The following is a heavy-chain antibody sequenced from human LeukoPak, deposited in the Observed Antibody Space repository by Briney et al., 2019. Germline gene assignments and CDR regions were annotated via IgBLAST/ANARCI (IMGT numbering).Heavy chain of an antibody. CDR3: ARDPRGYSYGYNAFDI. CDR2: INHSGST. V-gene: IGHV4-34*10. D-gene: IGHD5-18*01. CDR1: GGSFIGYY. Sequence: SEALSLPCAASGGSFIGYYWSWIRQPPGKGLEWIGEINHSGSTNYNPSLKSRVTMTRDTSTSTVYMELSSLRSEDTAVYYCARDPRGYSYGYNAFDIWGQGTMVTVSS. J-gene: IGHJ3*02.